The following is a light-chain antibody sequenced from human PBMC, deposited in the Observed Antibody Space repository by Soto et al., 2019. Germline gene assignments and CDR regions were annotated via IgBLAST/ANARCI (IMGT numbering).Light chain of an antibody. J-gene: IGKJ4*01. Sequence: EVVLTQSPATLSLSPGERATLSCRASQSVASYLAWYQQRPGQAPRLLVYDASNRAPGIPARFSGSGSGTDFTLTINSLEPEDFAIYYCQHRANWPLTFGGGIRVELK. CDR1: QSVASY. CDR2: DAS. CDR3: QHRANWPLT. V-gene: IGKV3-11*01.